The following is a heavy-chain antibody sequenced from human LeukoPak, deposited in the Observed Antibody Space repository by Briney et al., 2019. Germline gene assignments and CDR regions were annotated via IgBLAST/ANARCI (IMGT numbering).Heavy chain of an antibody. CDR1: GFTFSSYA. Sequence: AGGSLRLSCAGSGFTFSSYAMSWVRQAPGKGLEWVSVIYSGGSTYYADSVKGRFTISRDNSKNTLYLQMNGLRAEDTAVYYCARDVGSSSWYRFDYWGQGTLVTVSS. CDR3: ARDVGSSSWYRFDY. J-gene: IGHJ4*02. D-gene: IGHD6-13*01. CDR2: IYSGGST. V-gene: IGHV3-66*01.